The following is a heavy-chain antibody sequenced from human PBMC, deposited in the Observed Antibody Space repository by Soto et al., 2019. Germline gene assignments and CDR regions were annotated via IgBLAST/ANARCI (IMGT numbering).Heavy chain of an antibody. J-gene: IGHJ4*02. Sequence: SETLSLTCNVSGGSITSFYWDWLRQPPGKGLEWIGYIYFTGSTNYNPSLASRVTMSIDSSKRQFSLKLRSVSAADTAVYFCARHMAPGGSGNFDSWGQGTLVTVSS. CDR3: ARHMAPGGSGNFDS. CDR1: GGSITSFY. CDR2: IYFTGST. D-gene: IGHD3-10*01. V-gene: IGHV4-59*01.